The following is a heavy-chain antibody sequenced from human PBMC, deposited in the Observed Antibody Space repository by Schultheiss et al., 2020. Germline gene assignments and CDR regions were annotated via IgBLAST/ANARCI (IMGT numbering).Heavy chain of an antibody. D-gene: IGHD3-9*01. CDR2: ISAYNGNT. CDR1: GYTFTSYA. CDR3: ARGTYYDILTGFGNWFDP. Sequence: ASVKVSCKASGYTFTSYAMHWVRQAPGQRLEWMGWISAYNGNTNYAQKLQGRVTMTTDTSTSTAYMELRSLRSDDTAVYYCARGTYYDILTGFGNWFDPWGQGTLVTVSS. J-gene: IGHJ5*02. V-gene: IGHV1-18*01.